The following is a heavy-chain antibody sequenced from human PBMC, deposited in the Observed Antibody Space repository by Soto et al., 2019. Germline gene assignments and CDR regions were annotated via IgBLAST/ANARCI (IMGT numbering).Heavy chain of an antibody. CDR2: ITTSSAYI. Sequence: EVQLVESGGGLVKPGGSLRLSCAASGFTFNTYDMNWVRQAPGKGLEWVSSITTSSAYIYYADSLKGRITISRDNAMNSLFLQMNSLRAEDTAVYYCVRSGTARLLRHSWFDTWGQGTLVTVSS. CDR1: GFTFNTYD. V-gene: IGHV3-21*01. CDR3: VRSGTARLLRHSWFDT. D-gene: IGHD2-21*01. J-gene: IGHJ5*02.